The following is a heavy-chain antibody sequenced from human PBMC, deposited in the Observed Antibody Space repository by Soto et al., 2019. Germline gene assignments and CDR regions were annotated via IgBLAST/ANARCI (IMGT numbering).Heavy chain of an antibody. V-gene: IGHV5-51*01. CDR3: ARHVGLRPENDAFDI. J-gene: IGHJ3*02. Sequence: RGESLKISCKGSGYSFTSYWIGWVRQMPGKGLEWMGIIYPGDSDTRYSPPFQGQVTISADKSISTAYLQWSSLKASDTAMYYCARHVGLRPENDAFDIWGQGTMVTVSS. D-gene: IGHD5-12*01. CDR1: GYSFTSYW. CDR2: IYPGDSDT.